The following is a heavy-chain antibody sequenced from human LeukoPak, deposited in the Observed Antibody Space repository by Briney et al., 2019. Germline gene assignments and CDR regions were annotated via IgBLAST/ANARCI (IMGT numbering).Heavy chain of an antibody. CDR1: GFTVSRNY. Sequence: PGGSLRLSCAASGFTVSRNYMTWVRQAPGKGLEWVSVIYSNNSTYYADSVKGRFTISRDSSKNTLYLQMNSLRVEDTAIYYCARGITMMIVAPGYWGQGTLVTVSS. CDR3: ARGITMMIVAPGY. V-gene: IGHV3-53*01. J-gene: IGHJ4*02. CDR2: IYSNNST. D-gene: IGHD3-22*01.